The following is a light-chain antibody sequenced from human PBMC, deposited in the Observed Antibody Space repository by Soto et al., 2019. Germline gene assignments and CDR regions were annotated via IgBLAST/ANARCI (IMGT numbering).Light chain of an antibody. CDR3: QQYYNWPWT. CDR2: GAS. V-gene: IGKV3-15*01. Sequence: EIVMTQSPATLSVSPGERATLSCRASQSVTSNLAWYQQKPGQAPRLLFYGASTRANGIPARFSGSGSGTEFTLTISSLQSEDFGVYYCQQYYNWPWTVGQGNKVEIK. CDR1: QSVTSN. J-gene: IGKJ1*01.